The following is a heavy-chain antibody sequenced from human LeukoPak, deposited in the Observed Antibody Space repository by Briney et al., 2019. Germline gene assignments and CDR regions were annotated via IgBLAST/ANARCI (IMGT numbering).Heavy chain of an antibody. CDR2: IYRDGST. CDR1: GFIVSSNY. V-gene: IGHV3-66*01. CDR3: ARVMTAITNWFDP. J-gene: IGHJ5*02. D-gene: IGHD2-21*02. Sequence: PGGPLRLSCAASGFIVSSNYVVGVRQAPGKGLEWVSVIYRDGSTYYADSVKGRFTISRDNSKNTLYLQMNNLRVEDTAVYYCARVMTAITNWFDPWGQGTLVTVSS.